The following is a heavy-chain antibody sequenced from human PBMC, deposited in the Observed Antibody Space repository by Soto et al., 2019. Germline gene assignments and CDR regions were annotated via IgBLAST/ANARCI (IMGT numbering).Heavy chain of an antibody. Sequence: TGGSLRLSCAASGFTFSSYWMSWVRQAPGKGLEWVANIKQDGSEKYYVDSVKGRFTISRDNAKNSLYLQMNSLRAEDTAVYYCAREQPYSSGWYDYYYGMDVWGQGTTVTVSS. D-gene: IGHD6-19*01. J-gene: IGHJ6*02. CDR1: GFTFSSYW. V-gene: IGHV3-7*01. CDR3: AREQPYSSGWYDYYYGMDV. CDR2: IKQDGSEK.